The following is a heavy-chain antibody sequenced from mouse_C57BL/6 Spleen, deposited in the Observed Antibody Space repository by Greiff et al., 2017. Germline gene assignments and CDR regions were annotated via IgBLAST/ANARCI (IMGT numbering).Heavy chain of an antibody. V-gene: IGHV5-9*01. CDR3: ARQRVTTVVVDY. CDR2: ISGGGGNT. Sequence: EVMLVESGGGLVKPGGSLKLSCAASGFTFSSYTMSWVRQTPEKRLEWVATISGGGGNTYYPDSVKGRFTISRDNAKNTLYLQMSSLRSEDTALYYCARQRVTTVVVDYWGQGTTLTVSS. D-gene: IGHD1-1*01. CDR1: GFTFSSYT. J-gene: IGHJ2*01.